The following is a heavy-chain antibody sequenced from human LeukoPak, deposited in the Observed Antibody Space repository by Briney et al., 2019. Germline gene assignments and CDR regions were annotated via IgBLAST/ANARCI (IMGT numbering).Heavy chain of an antibody. V-gene: IGHV3-30*04. CDR2: ISYDGSQK. CDR3: ATEQWLDGNAFDI. D-gene: IGHD6-19*01. Sequence: GGSLRLSCAASGFTFSNYAMHWVRQAPGKGLEWVAVISYDGSQKYHADSVKGRFTISRDNSKNTLFLQMNSLRPEGTAVYYCATEQWLDGNAFDIWGQGALVTVSS. CDR1: GFTFSNYA. J-gene: IGHJ4*02.